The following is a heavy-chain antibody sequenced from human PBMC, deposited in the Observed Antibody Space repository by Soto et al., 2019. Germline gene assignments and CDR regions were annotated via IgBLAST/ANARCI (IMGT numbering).Heavy chain of an antibody. CDR2: ISYDGSNK. V-gene: IGHV3-30*18. CDR1: GFTFSSYG. Sequence: QVQLVESGGGVVQPGRSLRLSCAASGFTFSSYGMHWVRQAPGKGLEWVAVISYDGSNKYYADSVKGRFTISRDNSKNTLYLQMNSLRAEDTAVYYCAKLGFDYWGQGTLVPVSS. J-gene: IGHJ4*02. CDR3: AKLGFDY. D-gene: IGHD1-26*01.